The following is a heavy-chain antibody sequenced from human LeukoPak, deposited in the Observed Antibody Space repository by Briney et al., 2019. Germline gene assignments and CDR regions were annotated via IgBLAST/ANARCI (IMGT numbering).Heavy chain of an antibody. J-gene: IGHJ4*02. CDR1: GFTFSRYW. V-gene: IGHV3-74*01. CDR3: ARLGSQGGVAALDY. CDR2: IDNFGNII. D-gene: IGHD6-25*01. Sequence: GGSLRLSCAASGFTFSRYWMHWVRQAPGKGLVWVSRIDNFGNIISYADSVKGRFTISRDNAKNTLYLQMNSLRAEDTAVYYCARLGSQGGVAALDYWGQGTLVTVSS.